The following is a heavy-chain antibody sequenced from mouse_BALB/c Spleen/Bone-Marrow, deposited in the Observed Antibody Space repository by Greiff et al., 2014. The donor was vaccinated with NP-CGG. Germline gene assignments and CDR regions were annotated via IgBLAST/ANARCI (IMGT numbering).Heavy chain of an antibody. J-gene: IGHJ4*01. V-gene: IGHV1-85*01. CDR2: IFPGDNST. D-gene: IGHD2-3*01. CDR1: GYTFTSYD. Sequence: QVQLQQSGAELVKPGASVKLSCKASGYTFTSYDINWVRQRPEQGLEWIGWIFPGDNSTKYNEKFKGKATLTTDKSSSTAYMQPKRATTGGSAFLFLAQDGLPPGMGYWGQGTSVTVSS. CDR3: AQDGLPPGMGY.